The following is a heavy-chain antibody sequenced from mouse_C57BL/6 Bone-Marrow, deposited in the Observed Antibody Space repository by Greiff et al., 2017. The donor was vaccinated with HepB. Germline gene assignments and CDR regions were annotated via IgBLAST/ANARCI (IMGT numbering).Heavy chain of an antibody. Sequence: VQLQQSGPELVKPGASVKISCKASGYTFTDYYMNWVKQSHGKSLEWIGDINPNNGGTSYNQKFKGKATLTVDKSSSTAYMELRSLTSEDSAVYYCANYGSSYVGAMDYWGQGTSVTVSS. V-gene: IGHV1-26*01. J-gene: IGHJ4*01. CDR1: GYTFTDYY. CDR2: INPNNGGT. D-gene: IGHD1-1*01. CDR3: ANYGSSYVGAMDY.